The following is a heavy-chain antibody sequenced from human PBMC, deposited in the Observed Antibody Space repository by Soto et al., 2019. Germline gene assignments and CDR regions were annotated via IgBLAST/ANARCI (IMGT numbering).Heavy chain of an antibody. CDR1: GYTFTGYY. J-gene: IGHJ4*02. D-gene: IGHD3-22*01. Sequence: QVQLVQSGAEVKKPGASVKVSCKASGYTFTGYYMHWVRQAPGQGLEWMGWINPNSGGTNYAQKFQGWVTMTRDTSISTAYMELRRQRSDDTAVYYCERDRNPFYYDCSGYFFDYWGQGTLVTVSS. V-gene: IGHV1-2*04. CDR2: INPNSGGT. CDR3: ERDRNPFYYDCSGYFFDY.